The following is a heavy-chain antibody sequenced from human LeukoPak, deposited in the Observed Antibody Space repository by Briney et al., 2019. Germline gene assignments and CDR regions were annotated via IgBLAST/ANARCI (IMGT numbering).Heavy chain of an antibody. V-gene: IGHV3-21*01. CDR3: ARGWSGYSHDAFDI. J-gene: IGHJ3*02. CDR2: ISSSSSYI. CDR1: GFTFSSYS. D-gene: IGHD3-3*01. Sequence: GGSLRLSCAASGFTFSSYSMNWVRQAPGKGLEWVSSISSSSSYIYYADSVKGRFTISRDNAKNSLYLQMNSLRAEDTAVYYCARGWSGYSHDAFDIWGQGTMVTVSS.